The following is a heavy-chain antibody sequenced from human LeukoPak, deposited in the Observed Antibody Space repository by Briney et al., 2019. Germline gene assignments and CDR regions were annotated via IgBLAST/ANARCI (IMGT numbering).Heavy chain of an antibody. CDR3: ARDVIDQYYDFWSGYLS. Sequence: GGSLRLSCAASGFTFSSYSMNWVRQAPGKGLEWVSYISSSSSTIYYADSVKGRFTISRDNAKNSLYLQMNSLRAEDTAVYYCARDVIDQYYDFWSGYLSWGQGTLVTVSS. V-gene: IGHV3-48*04. CDR2: ISSSSSTI. CDR1: GFTFSSYS. D-gene: IGHD3-3*01. J-gene: IGHJ4*02.